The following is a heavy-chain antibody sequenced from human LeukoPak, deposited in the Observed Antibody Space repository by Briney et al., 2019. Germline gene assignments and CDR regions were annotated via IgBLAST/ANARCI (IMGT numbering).Heavy chain of an antibody. Sequence: SETPSLTCTVSGGSISSYYWSWIRQPPGKGLQWIGYISYSGSTNYNSSLKSRVTMSVDTSKNQFSLKLRSVTAADTAVYYCARFGSDTYGYKYYFDSWGQGALVTVSS. CDR1: GGSISSYY. CDR3: ARFGSDTYGYKYYFDS. V-gene: IGHV4-59*08. J-gene: IGHJ4*02. D-gene: IGHD3-16*01. CDR2: ISYSGST.